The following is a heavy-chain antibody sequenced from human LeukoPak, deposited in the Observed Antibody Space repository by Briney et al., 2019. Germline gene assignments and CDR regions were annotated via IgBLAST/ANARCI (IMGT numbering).Heavy chain of an antibody. V-gene: IGHV3-7*01. CDR1: GFTFSSYW. J-gene: IGHJ4*02. D-gene: IGHD3-10*01. CDR2: IKQDGSEK. Sequence: QTGGSLRLSCAASGFTFSSYWMSWVRQAPGKGLERVVNIKQDGSEKYYVDSGKGRFTISRDNAKNSLYLQMNSLRAEDTAVYYCVRTRRGRITMVRGVPHSLDYWGQGTLVTVSS. CDR3: VRTRRGRITMVRGVPHSLDY.